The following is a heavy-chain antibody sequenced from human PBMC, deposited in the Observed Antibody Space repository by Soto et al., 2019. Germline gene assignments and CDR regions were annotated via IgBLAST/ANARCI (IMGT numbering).Heavy chain of an antibody. Sequence: QVQLVQSGAEVKKPGSSVKVSCKASGGTFSSYAISWVRQAPGQGLEWMGGIIPIFGTANYAQKFQGRFTSTADESTSTAYMGLSSLRSEDTAVYYCAGTIAVAGTDRYYFDYWGRGTLVTVSS. J-gene: IGHJ4*02. CDR2: IIPIFGTA. V-gene: IGHV1-69*01. CDR3: AGTIAVAGTDRYYFDY. D-gene: IGHD6-19*01. CDR1: GGTFSSYA.